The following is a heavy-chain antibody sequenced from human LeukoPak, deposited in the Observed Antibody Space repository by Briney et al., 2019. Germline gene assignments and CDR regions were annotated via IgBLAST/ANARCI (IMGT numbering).Heavy chain of an antibody. CDR1: EFNFAVEW. V-gene: IGHV3-7*03. J-gene: IGHJ4*02. CDR2: IKGDGSEK. Sequence: GGSLRLSCAVSEFNFAVEWMTWVRQAPGTGLEWVATIKGDGSEKYYVDSVKGRFTISRDNAKNSLYLQMNSLRAEDTAVYYCAKTHQIDYWGQGTLVTVSS. CDR3: AKTHQIDY.